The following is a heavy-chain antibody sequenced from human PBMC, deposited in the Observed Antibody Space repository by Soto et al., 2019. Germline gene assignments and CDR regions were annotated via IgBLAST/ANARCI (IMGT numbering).Heavy chain of an antibody. J-gene: IGHJ6*02. CDR1: GGTFSSYA. D-gene: IGHD2-2*01. CDR3: AAKDIVVVPAARNYYYYYGMDV. CDR2: IIPIFGTA. Sequence: VQLVQSGAEVKKPGSSVKVSCKASGGTFSSYAISWVRQAPGQGLEWMGGIIPIFGTANYAQKFQGIVTITADESTSTAYMELSSLRSEDTAVYYCAAKDIVVVPAARNYYYYYGMDVWGQGTTVTVSS. V-gene: IGHV1-69*01.